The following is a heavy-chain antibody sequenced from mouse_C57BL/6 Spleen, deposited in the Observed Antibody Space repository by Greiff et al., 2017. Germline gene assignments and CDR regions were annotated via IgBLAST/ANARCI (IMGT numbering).Heavy chain of an antibody. D-gene: IGHD1-1*01. CDR2: IYPGDGAT. CDR3: AREGDYYGSFVY. V-gene: IGHV1-82*01. J-gene: IGHJ2*01. Sequence: QVQLQQSGPELVKPGASVKISCKASGYAFSSSWMNWVKQRPGKGLEWIGRIYPGDGATNYNGKFKGKATLTADKSSSTAYMQLSSLTSEDSAVYFCAREGDYYGSFVYWGQGTTLTVSS. CDR1: GYAFSSSW.